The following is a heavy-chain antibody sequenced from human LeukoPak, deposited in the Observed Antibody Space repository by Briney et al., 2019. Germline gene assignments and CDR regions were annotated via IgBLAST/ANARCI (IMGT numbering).Heavy chain of an antibody. Sequence: RSETLSLTCTVSGGSISSYYWSWIRQPPGKGLDWIGYIYYSGGTNYNPSLKSRVTISVDTSKNQFSLKLSSVTAADTAVYYCARVTVRSGRIEYYYYYMDVWGKGTTVTVSS. CDR2: IYYSGGT. D-gene: IGHD3-3*01. CDR1: GGSISSYY. J-gene: IGHJ6*03. CDR3: ARVTVRSGRIEYYYYYMDV. V-gene: IGHV4-59*01.